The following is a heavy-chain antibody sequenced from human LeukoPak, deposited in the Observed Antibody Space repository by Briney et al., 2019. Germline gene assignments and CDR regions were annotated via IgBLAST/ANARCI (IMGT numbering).Heavy chain of an antibody. CDR2: ISAYNGNT. J-gene: IGHJ5*02. V-gene: IGHV1-18*01. CDR1: AYTFTSYG. Sequence: GASVTVSCKASAYTFTSYGISWVRQAPAQGLEWVGWISAYNGNTNYAQKLQGRVTRSTDTSTSTAYMELRSLRSDDTAVYYCARAPPIVVVPAAIYRFDHWGQGTLVTVSS. D-gene: IGHD2-2*01. CDR3: ARAPPIVVVPAAIYRFDH.